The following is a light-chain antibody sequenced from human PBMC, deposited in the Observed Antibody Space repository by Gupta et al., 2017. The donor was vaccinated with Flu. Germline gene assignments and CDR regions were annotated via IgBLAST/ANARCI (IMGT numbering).Light chain of an antibody. V-gene: IGLV2-18*02. Sequence: QSALTQPPSVSGSPGQSVTISCTGTSSDVGNYNRVSWYQQSPGTAPQLMIYEVSNRPAGVTGRFSGSKSGNTASLTISGPQAEDEADFYSSSYTSSSTYVFGTGTKVTVL. CDR2: EVS. J-gene: IGLJ1*01. CDR1: SSDVGNYNR. CDR3: SSYTSSSTYV.